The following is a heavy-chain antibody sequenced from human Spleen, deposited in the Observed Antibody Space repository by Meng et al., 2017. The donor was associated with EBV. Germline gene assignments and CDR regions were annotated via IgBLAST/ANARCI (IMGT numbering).Heavy chain of an antibody. J-gene: IGHJ4*02. CDR2: IFYSGHT. Sequence: QLQQPVSVQLHPHPHQSLTCAVSGSPLSSGDNYWSGIPQPPGKGLEWIGYIFYSGHTYHNPSLTSRVTISVDTSKNQFSLKLTSVTAADTAVYYCARDRSRGDPYFDYWGQGTLVTVSS. V-gene: IGHV4-30-4*01. D-gene: IGHD2-21*02. CDR3: ARDRSRGDPYFDY. CDR1: GSPLSSGDNY.